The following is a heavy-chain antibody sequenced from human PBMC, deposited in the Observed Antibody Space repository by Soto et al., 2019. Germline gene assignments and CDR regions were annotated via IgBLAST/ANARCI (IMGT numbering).Heavy chain of an antibody. D-gene: IGHD2-2*01. CDR3: ARGVVPAALINYYYYYGMDV. V-gene: IGHV3-30-3*01. J-gene: IGHJ6*02. CDR2: ISYDGSNK. Sequence: GGSLRLSCAASGFTFSSYAMHWVRQAPGKGLEWVAVISYDGSNKYYADSVKGRFTISRDNSKNTLYLQMNSLRAEDTAVYYCARGVVPAALINYYYYYGMDVWGQGTTVTVSS. CDR1: GFTFSSYA.